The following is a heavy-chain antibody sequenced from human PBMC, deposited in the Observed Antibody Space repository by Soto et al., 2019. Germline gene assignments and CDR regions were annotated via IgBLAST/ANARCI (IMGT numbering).Heavy chain of an antibody. V-gene: IGHV3-30-3*01. D-gene: IGHD6-19*01. J-gene: IGHJ4*02. CDR2: ISYDGSNK. CDR1: GFTFSSYA. CDR3: ARGISSGWYDLFDY. Sequence: QVQLVESGGGVVQPGRSLRLSCAASGFTFSSYAMHWVRQAPGKGLEWVAVISYDGSNKYYADSVKGRFTISRDNSKNKLYLQMNSLRAEDTAVYYCARGISSGWYDLFDYWGQGTLVTVSS.